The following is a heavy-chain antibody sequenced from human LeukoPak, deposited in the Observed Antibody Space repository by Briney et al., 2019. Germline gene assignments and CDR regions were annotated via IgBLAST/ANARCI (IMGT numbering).Heavy chain of an antibody. Sequence: ASVKVSCKVSGYTLTELSMHWVRQAPGKGLEWMGGFDPEDGETIYAQKFQGRVTMTEDTSTDTAYMELSSLRSEDTAVYYCATGLITMNGPGGFDILGQGTMVTVSS. CDR2: FDPEDGET. D-gene: IGHD3-22*01. CDR3: ATGLITMNGPGGFDI. V-gene: IGHV1-24*01. J-gene: IGHJ3*02. CDR1: GYTLTELS.